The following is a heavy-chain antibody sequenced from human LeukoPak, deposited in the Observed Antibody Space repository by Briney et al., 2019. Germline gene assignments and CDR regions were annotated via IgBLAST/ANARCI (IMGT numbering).Heavy chain of an antibody. J-gene: IGHJ4*02. Sequence: ASVTVSCKASGYTFTSYGISWVRQAPGQGLEWMGWISAYNGNTNYAQKLQGRVTMTTDTSTSTAYMELRSLRSDDTAVYYCARDEGYDILTGYYGTTDYWGQGTLVTVSS. CDR2: ISAYNGNT. V-gene: IGHV1-18*01. CDR3: ARDEGYDILTGYYGTTDY. D-gene: IGHD3-9*01. CDR1: GYTFTSYG.